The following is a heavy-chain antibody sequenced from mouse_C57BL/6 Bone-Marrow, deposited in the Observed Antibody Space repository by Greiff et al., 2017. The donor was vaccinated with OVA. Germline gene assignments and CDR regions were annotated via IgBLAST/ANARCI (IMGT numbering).Heavy chain of an antibody. J-gene: IGHJ2*01. V-gene: IGHV1-72*01. CDR3: ARYTTVVPYYFDY. CDR2: IDPTSGGT. Sequence: VQLQQPGAELVKPGASVKLSCKASGYTFPSYWMHWVKQRPGRGLEWIGRIDPTSGGTKYNEKFKSKATLTVDKPSSTAYMQLSSLTSEDSAVYYCARYTTVVPYYFDYWGQGTTLTVSS. D-gene: IGHD1-1*01. CDR1: GYTFPSYW.